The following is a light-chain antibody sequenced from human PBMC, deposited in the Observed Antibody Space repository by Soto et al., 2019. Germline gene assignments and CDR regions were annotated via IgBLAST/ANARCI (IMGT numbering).Light chain of an antibody. CDR3: RRYYTIPLT. Sequence: DIVMTHSPDSLAVSLGERATIDGKSSQSLLYSSNNKNYLAWFQQKPGQPPKLLIYWASTRKSGVPDRFSGSGSGTGFAVTIGCVQAKHMAVYCCRRYYTIPLTFGEGTKV. V-gene: IGKV4-1*01. CDR1: QSLLYSSNNKNY. J-gene: IGKJ4*01. CDR2: WAS.